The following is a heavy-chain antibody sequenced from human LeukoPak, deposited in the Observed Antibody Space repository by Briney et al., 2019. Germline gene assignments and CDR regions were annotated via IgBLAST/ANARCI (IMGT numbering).Heavy chain of an antibody. CDR2: TYYRSKWYN. CDR3: ARYPYSGISGWQAFDY. CDR1: GDSVSSLSAA. J-gene: IGHJ4*02. Sequence: SQTLSLTCAISGDSVSSLSAAWNWIRQSPSRGLECLRRTYYRSKWYNDYAVSVKSRITINPDTSKNQFSMQLNSVTPEDTAVYYCARYPYSGISGWQAFDYWGQGTLVTVSS. V-gene: IGHV6-1*01. D-gene: IGHD6-19*01.